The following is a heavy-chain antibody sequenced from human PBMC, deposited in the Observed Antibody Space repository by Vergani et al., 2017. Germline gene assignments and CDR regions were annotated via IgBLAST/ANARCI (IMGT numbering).Heavy chain of an antibody. CDR1: GGSISSGSYY. CDR2: IYHSGST. J-gene: IGHJ4*02. D-gene: IGHD6-13*01. Sequence: QVQLQESGPGLVKPSQTLSLTCTVSGGSISSGSYYWSWIRQPAGKGLEWIGRIYHSGSTYYNPSLKSRVTISVDTSKNQFSLKLSSVTAADTAVYYCARLLRQQLVDYWGQGTLVTVSS. V-gene: IGHV4-61*02. CDR3: ARLLRQQLVDY.